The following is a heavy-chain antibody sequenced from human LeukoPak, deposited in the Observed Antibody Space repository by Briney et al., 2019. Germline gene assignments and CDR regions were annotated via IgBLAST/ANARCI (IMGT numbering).Heavy chain of an antibody. Sequence: PGGSPRLSCAASGIAVSSNYMNWVRQAPGKGLEWVSVMYSGGNTYYADSVKGRFTISRDNSKNTLYLQMNSLRAEDTAVYYCASHDWFDPWGQGTLVTVSS. J-gene: IGHJ5*02. CDR3: ASHDWFDP. V-gene: IGHV3-53*01. CDR1: GIAVSSNY. CDR2: MYSGGNT.